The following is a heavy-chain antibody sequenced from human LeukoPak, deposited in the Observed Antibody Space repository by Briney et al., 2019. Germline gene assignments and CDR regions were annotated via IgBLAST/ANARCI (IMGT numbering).Heavy chain of an antibody. Sequence: SVKVSCKASGGTFSSYAISWVRQAPGQGLEWMGGIIPIFGTANYAQEFQGRVTITADESTSTAYMELSSLRSEDTAVYYCAREPPIYYYDSSGYPDWGQGTLVTVSS. CDR1: GGTFSSYA. CDR3: AREPPIYYYDSSGYPD. J-gene: IGHJ4*02. V-gene: IGHV1-69*01. D-gene: IGHD3-22*01. CDR2: IIPIFGTA.